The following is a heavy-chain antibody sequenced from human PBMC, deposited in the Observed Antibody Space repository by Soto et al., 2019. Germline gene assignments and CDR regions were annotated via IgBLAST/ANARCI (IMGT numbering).Heavy chain of an antibody. V-gene: IGHV3-23*01. CDR1: GFTFSSYA. CDR2: ISGSGGNT. D-gene: IGHD3-22*01. J-gene: IGHJ4*01. Sequence: PGGSLRLSCAASGFTFSSYAMTWVRQAPGKGLEWVSAISGSGGNTYYADSVKGRFTISRDNSKNTLFFQMNSLRVEDTAIYYSSKRADSSGSSCAPFDFWGPGTMVTVSS. CDR3: SKRADSSGSSCAPFDF.